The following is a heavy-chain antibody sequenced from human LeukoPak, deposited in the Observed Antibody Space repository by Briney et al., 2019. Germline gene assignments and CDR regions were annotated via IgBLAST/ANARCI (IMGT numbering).Heavy chain of an antibody. CDR1: GFTFSSYS. CDR3: ARDLSLYCSGGSCYSLNY. CDR2: ISSSGSTI. J-gene: IGHJ4*02. D-gene: IGHD2-15*01. Sequence: PGGSLRLSCTASGFTFSSYSMNWVRQAPGKGLEGVSYISSSGSTIYYADSVRGRFTISRDNAKNSLYLQMNSLRAEDTAVYYCARDLSLYCSGGSCYSLNYWGQGTLVTVSS. V-gene: IGHV3-48*04.